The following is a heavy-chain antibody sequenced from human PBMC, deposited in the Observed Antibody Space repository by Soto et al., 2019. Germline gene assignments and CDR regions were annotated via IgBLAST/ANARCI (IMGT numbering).Heavy chain of an antibody. V-gene: IGHV3-30*18. CDR1: GFTFSDYA. J-gene: IGHJ4*02. CDR3: AKGGRQWLVTSYFNY. CDR2: VSHDGRNK. D-gene: IGHD6-19*01. Sequence: VQLVESGGGVVQPGRSLRLSCAASGFTFSDYAMHWVRQAPGKGLEWVAVVSHDGRNKHYTDSVKGRFTISRDSSKNTVSLEMTSLRAEDTAVYYCAKGGRQWLVTSYFNYWGQGALVTVSS.